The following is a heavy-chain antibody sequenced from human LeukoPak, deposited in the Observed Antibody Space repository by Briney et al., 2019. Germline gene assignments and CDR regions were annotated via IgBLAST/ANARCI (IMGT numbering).Heavy chain of an antibody. V-gene: IGHV3-7*01. CDR3: ARRAVPAADLDY. D-gene: IGHD2-2*01. CDR2: VNQDGSEK. CDR1: GFTFSSYW. J-gene: IGHJ4*02. Sequence: GGSLRLSCAASGFTFSSYWMTWVSQAPGEGLAWVANVNQDGSEKYYVDSVKGRFTISRDNAKNSLYLQMNSLRAEDTAVYYCARRAVPAADLDYWGQGTLVTVSS.